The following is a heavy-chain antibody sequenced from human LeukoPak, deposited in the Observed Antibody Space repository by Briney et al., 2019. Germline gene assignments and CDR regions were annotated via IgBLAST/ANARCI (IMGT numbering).Heavy chain of an antibody. D-gene: IGHD1-26*01. Sequence: PGRSLRLSCAASGFTFSSYAMSWVRQAPGKGLVWVSRINPDGSVTSYADSVKGRFTISRDNAMNTLYLQMNSLRAEDTAVYYCARVPRGSYSFDYWGQGTLVTVSS. CDR3: ARVPRGSYSFDY. V-gene: IGHV3-74*01. CDR2: INPDGSVT. CDR1: GFTFSSYA. J-gene: IGHJ4*02.